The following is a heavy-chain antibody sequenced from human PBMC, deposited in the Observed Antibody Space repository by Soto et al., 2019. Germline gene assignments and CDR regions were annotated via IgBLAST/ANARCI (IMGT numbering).Heavy chain of an antibody. CDR3: ARSGSIAADGRGWFDP. CDR2: IIPILGIA. J-gene: IGHJ5*02. CDR1: GGTFSSYT. V-gene: IGHV1-69*02. Sequence: QVQLVQSGAEVKKPGSSVKVSCKASGGTFSSYTISWVRQAPGQGLEWMGRIIPILGIANYAQKFQGRVTITADKSTSTAYMEMSSLRSEDTAVYYCARSGSIAADGRGWFDPWGQGTLVTVSS. D-gene: IGHD6-13*01.